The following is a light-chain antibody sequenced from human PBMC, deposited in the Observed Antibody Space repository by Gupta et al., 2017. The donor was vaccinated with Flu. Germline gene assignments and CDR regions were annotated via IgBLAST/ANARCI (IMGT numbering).Light chain of an antibody. CDR3: QKDNRAPHT. J-gene: IGKJ4*01. CDR2: AAS. Sequence: DIQMTQSPSSLSASVGDRVTITCRASQDIDNFLAWYQQRPGKVPELLIYAASTLQSGVPSRFSGSGSGTDFTLTISDLQPEDVATYFCQKDNRAPHTFGGGTKVAIK. V-gene: IGKV1-27*01. CDR1: QDIDNF.